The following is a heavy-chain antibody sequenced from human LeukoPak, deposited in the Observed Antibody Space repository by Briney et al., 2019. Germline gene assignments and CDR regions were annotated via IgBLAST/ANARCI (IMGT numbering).Heavy chain of an antibody. D-gene: IGHD5-18*01. J-gene: IGHJ4*02. CDR1: GFTVSSNY. CDR3: AKATGYSSGSVDY. Sequence: GGSLRLSCAASGFTVSSNYMSWVRQAPGKGLEWVSGISWNSGSIGYADAVKGRFTISRDNAKNSLYLEMNSLRAEDMAFYYCAKATGYSSGSVDYWGQGTLVTVSS. V-gene: IGHV3-9*03. CDR2: ISWNSGSI.